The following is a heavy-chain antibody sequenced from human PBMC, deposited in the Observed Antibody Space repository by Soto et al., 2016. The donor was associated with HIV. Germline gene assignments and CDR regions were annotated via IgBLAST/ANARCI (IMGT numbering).Heavy chain of an antibody. Sequence: EVQLLESGGGLVQPGGSRRDSPVQPLDSILVSFAMNWVRQAPGKGLEWVSVISDSGTQTYYADSVKGRFTIARDNSKNTVYLQMQSLRAEDTAFYYCAKDTSRFGETFDYWGQGILVTVSS. CDR3: AKDTSRFGETFDY. CDR1: DSILVSFA. CDR2: ISDSGTQT. D-gene: IGHD3-10*01. J-gene: IGHJ4*02. V-gene: IGHV3-23*01.